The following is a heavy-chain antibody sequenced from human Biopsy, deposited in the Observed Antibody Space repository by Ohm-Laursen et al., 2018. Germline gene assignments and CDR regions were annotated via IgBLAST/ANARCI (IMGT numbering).Heavy chain of an antibody. D-gene: IGHD3-3*01. V-gene: IGHV1-69*10. CDR3: ATPFQYYDSWGGYPPFDY. CDR2: IIAVSGLV. J-gene: IGHJ4*02. Sequence: SVKVSCKASGGTFSNYAISWVRQAPGEGLEWMGGIIAVSGLVNYAPKFQGRVSITADKSTTTAYMELSNLKSEDTAVYYCATPFQYYDSWGGYPPFDYWGQGTLVTVSS. CDR1: GGTFSNYA.